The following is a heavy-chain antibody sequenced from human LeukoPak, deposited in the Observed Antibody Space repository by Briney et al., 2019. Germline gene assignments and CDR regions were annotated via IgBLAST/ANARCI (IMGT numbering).Heavy chain of an antibody. Sequence: QPGGSLRLSCAASGFTFSSYWMHWVRQAPGKGLVWVSRINSDGTSTNYADSVKGRFTVSRDNAKNTLYLQMNTLRAEDTAVYYCAKARPAVAARVGYYYGLDVWGQGTTVTVSS. CDR3: AKARPAVAARVGYYYGLDV. J-gene: IGHJ6*02. CDR1: GFTFSSYW. D-gene: IGHD6-6*01. CDR2: INSDGTST. V-gene: IGHV3-74*01.